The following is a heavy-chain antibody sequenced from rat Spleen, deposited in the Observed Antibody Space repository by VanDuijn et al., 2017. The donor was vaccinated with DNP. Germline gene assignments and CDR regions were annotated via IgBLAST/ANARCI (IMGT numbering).Heavy chain of an antibody. CDR3: GREEPPLTY. V-gene: IGHV4-2*01. Sequence: EVQLVESGGGLVQPGRSLKLSCVVSGITFSDHNMAWVRQAPGKGLEWIGEINKDSNVISYAPSLKDKFTISRDNAQNTLYLQMSTVGSEDTAIYYCGREEPPLTYWGPGTMVTVSS. J-gene: IGHJ1*01. D-gene: IGHD2-5*01. CDR2: INKDSNVI. CDR1: GITFSDHN.